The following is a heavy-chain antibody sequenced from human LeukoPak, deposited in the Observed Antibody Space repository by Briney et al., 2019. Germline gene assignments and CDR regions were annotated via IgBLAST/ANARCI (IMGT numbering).Heavy chain of an antibody. CDR2: ISSYNGNT. D-gene: IGHD6-19*01. Sequence: ASVKVSCKASGYTFTSYGISWVRQAPGQGLEWMGWISSYNGNTNYAQKLQGRVTMSTDTSTSTAYMELRSLRSDDTAVYYCARRVAVARRDAFDIWGQGQWSPSLQ. CDR3: ARRVAVARRDAFDI. CDR1: GYTFTSYG. J-gene: IGHJ3*02. V-gene: IGHV1-18*01.